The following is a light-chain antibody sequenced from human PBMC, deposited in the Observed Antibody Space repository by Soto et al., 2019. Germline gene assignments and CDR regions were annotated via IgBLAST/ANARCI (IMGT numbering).Light chain of an antibody. CDR2: GAY. Sequence: EIVLTQSPATLSVSPGDRVTLSCRASQSVDINLAWYQQRPGQAHRLLVYGAYTKATDIPGRFSGRGSGTEFTLTIKNLQSEDFAVYYCKQYRNWPRTFGQGTKVDIK. CDR1: QSVDIN. V-gene: IGKV3-15*01. J-gene: IGKJ1*01. CDR3: KQYRNWPRT.